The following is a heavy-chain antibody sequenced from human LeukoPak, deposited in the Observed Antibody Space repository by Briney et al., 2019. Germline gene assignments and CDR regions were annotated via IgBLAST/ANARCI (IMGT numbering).Heavy chain of an antibody. CDR3: ARATIYCGGDCYQGALDI. J-gene: IGHJ3*02. Sequence: SETLSLTCTVSGGSISTYYWSWIRQPPGKGLEWIGYIYFSGSSNYNPSLKSRVTISVDTSKNQFSLNLNSATAADTAVYYCARATIYCGGDCYQGALDIWGQGTMVTVSS. CDR1: GGSISTYY. CDR2: IYFSGSS. V-gene: IGHV4-59*01. D-gene: IGHD2-21*02.